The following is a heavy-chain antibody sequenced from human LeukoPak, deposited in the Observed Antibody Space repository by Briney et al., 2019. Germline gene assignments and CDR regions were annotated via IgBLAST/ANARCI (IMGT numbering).Heavy chain of an antibody. V-gene: IGHV1-18*01. Sequence: GASVKVSCKASGYTFTSYGISWVRQAPGQGLEWMGWISAYNGNTNYAQKLQDRVTMTTDTSTSTAYMELRSLRSDDTAVYYCARDGYSSSWYIIYYYGMDVWGQGTTVTVSS. CDR1: GYTFTSYG. D-gene: IGHD6-13*01. CDR2: ISAYNGNT. J-gene: IGHJ6*02. CDR3: ARDGYSSSWYIIYYYGMDV.